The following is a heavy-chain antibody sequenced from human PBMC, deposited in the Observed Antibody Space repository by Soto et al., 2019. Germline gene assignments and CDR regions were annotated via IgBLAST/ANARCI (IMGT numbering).Heavy chain of an antibody. V-gene: IGHV3-9*01. CDR1: GFTFDDYA. CDR3: AKGFYDSILYDAFDI. Sequence: SLRLSCAASGFTFDDYAMHWVRQAPGKGLEWVSGISWNSGSIGYADSVKGRFTISRDNAKNSLYLQMNSLRAEDTALYYCAKGFYDSILYDAFDIWGQGTMVTVSS. CDR2: ISWNSGSI. D-gene: IGHD3-22*01. J-gene: IGHJ3*02.